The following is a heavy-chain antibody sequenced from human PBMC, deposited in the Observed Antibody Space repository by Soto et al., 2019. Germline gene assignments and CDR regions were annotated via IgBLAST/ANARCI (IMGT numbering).Heavy chain of an antibody. CDR1: GFTFRSYV. V-gene: IGHV3-33*05. J-gene: IGHJ4*02. Sequence: QVQLVESGGGVVQPGTSLRLSCVGSGFTFRSYVIHWVRQAPGKGLEWVALTSYDGSNNFYGDSVKGRFTISRPNSRNTVELQMDSLRFEDTAFYYCARWGTTGGLDVWGQGTLVSVSS. CDR3: ARWGTTGGLDV. D-gene: IGHD3-16*01. CDR2: TSYDGSNN.